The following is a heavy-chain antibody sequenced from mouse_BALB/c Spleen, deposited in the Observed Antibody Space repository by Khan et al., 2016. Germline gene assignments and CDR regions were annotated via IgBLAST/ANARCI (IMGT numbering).Heavy chain of an antibody. V-gene: IGHV7-3*02. Sequence: EVELVESGGGLIQPADSLRLSCATSGFTFTDYYMSWVRQPPGKALEWLGFIRNKANGYTTEYSASVKGRFTISRDNSQSILYLQMNTLRAEDSATYYCARDNYAMDYWGQGTSVTVSS. J-gene: IGHJ4*01. CDR1: GFTFTDYY. CDR3: ARDNYAMDY. CDR2: IRNKANGYTT.